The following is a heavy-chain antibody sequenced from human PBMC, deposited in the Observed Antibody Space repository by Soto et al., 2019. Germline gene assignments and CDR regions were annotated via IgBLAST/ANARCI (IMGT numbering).Heavy chain of an antibody. CDR3: ARSRGRFYSSSSGPY. V-gene: IGHV3-7*01. D-gene: IGHD6-6*01. J-gene: IGHJ4*02. CDR1: GFTFSSYS. CDR2: IKQDGSEK. Sequence: GGSLRLSCAASGFTFSSYSMTWVRQAPGEGLEWVANIKQDGSEKYYVDSVKGRFTISRDNTKNQFSLKLSSVTAADTAVYYCARSRGRFYSSSSGPYWGQGTLVTVSS.